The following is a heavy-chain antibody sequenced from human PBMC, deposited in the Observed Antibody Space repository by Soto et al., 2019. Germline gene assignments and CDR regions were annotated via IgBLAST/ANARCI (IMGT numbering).Heavy chain of an antibody. CDR2: IYYSGST. V-gene: IGHV4-39*01. J-gene: IGHJ4*02. CDR3: ARQEYSSSDPPHFDY. CDR1: GGSISSSSYY. Sequence: SETLSLTCTVSGGSISSSSYYWGWIRQPPGKGLEWIGSIYYSGSTYYNPSLKSRVTISVDTSKNQFSLKLSSVTAADTAVYYCARQEYSSSDPPHFDYWGQGTLVTVSS. D-gene: IGHD6-6*01.